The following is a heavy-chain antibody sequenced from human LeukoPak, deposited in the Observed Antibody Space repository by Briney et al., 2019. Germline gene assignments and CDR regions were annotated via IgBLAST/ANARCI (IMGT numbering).Heavy chain of an antibody. V-gene: IGHV3-74*01. CDR1: GFTFSSHW. CDR3: ARATSNAFDI. Sequence: GGSLRLSCAASGFTFSSHWVHWVRQAPGKGLVWVSRINSDGSSTTYADPVKGRFTISRDNAKNTLYLQMNSLRAEDTAVYYCARATSNAFDIWGQGTMVTVSS. CDR2: INSDGSST. J-gene: IGHJ3*02.